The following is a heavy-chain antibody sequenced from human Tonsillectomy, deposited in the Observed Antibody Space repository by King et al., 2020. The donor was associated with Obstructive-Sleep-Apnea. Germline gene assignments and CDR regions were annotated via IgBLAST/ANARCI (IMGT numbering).Heavy chain of an antibody. CDR2: IYPDSGGT. D-gene: IGHD2-2*01. Sequence: QLVQSGAEVKKPGASVKVSCKASGYTFTGYYIHWVRQAPGQGLEWMGWIYPDSGGTKYAQKFQGRVTMTRDTSISTAYMALSRLTSDDTAVYYCARDEGYCTSTSCYYGLDVWGQGTTVTVSS. V-gene: IGHV1-2*02. CDR3: ARDEGYCTSTSCYYGLDV. CDR1: GYTFTGYY. J-gene: IGHJ6*02.